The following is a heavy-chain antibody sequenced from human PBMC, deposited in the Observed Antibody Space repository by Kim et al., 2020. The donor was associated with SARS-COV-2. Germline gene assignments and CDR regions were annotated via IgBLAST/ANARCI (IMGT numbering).Heavy chain of an antibody. CDR3: ARGDYSNQGWFDS. Sequence: QYSPSIRSRLIISVERSKNSFSLKMSSVTAEDTAVYYCARGDYSNQGWFDSWGQGTLVTVSS. J-gene: IGHJ5*01. V-gene: IGHV4-31*02. D-gene: IGHD4-4*01.